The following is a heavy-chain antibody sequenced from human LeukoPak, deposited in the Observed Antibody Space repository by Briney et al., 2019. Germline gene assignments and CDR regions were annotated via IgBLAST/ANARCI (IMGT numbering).Heavy chain of an antibody. V-gene: IGHV4-39*07. J-gene: IGHJ4*02. CDR3: ARDLYYDFWSGYYDY. CDR1: GGSISSSSYY. Sequence: SETLSLTCTVSGGSISSSSYYWGWIRQPPGKGLEWIGSIYYSGSTYYNPSLKSRVTISVDTSKNQFSLKLSSVTAADTAVYYCARDLYYDFWSGYYDYWGQGTLVTVSS. CDR2: IYYSGST. D-gene: IGHD3-3*01.